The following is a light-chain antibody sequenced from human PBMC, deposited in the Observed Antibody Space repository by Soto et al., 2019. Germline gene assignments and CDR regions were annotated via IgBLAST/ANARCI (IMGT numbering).Light chain of an antibody. J-gene: IGLJ2*01. V-gene: IGLV4-69*01. Sequence: QPVLTQSPSASASLGASVKLTCTLSSGHSSYAIAWHQQQPEKGPRYLMKLKSDGSHSKGDGIPDRFSGSSSGAERYLTTSSLQSEEEADYYCQTWGNGILVFGGGTKVTVL. CDR1: SGHSSYA. CDR2: LKSDGSH. CDR3: QTWGNGILV.